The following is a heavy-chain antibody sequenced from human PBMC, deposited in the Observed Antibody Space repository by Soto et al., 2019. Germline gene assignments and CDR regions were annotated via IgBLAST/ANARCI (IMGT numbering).Heavy chain of an antibody. CDR2: ISGSGGGT. CDR3: ARDVSTYSDFWSGPYYYYAMDV. D-gene: IGHD3-3*01. V-gene: IGHV3-23*01. CDR1: GFTFSSCA. Sequence: PGGSLRLSCAASGFTFSSCAMSWVRRAPGKGLEWVSSISGSGGGTFYADSVKGRFTISRDNSKNTLYLQINSLRAEDAAVYYCARDVSTYSDFWSGPYYYYAMDVWGQGNTVAVSS. J-gene: IGHJ6*02.